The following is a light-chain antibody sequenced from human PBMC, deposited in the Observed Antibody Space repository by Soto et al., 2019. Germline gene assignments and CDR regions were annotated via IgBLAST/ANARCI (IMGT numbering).Light chain of an antibody. CDR3: QQSYSTPRT. CDR1: QSISSY. J-gene: IGKJ1*01. CDR2: AAS. Sequence: IQLTQSPSSLSASLGDRVTITCRASQSISSYLNWYQQKPGKAPKVLIYAASSWQRGVPSRFSGSQSGTDFTLTISSLQPEDFATYYCQQSYSTPRTFGQGTRVDI. V-gene: IGKV1-39*01.